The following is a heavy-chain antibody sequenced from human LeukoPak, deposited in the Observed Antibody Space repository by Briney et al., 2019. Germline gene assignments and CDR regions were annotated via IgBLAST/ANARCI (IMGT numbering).Heavy chain of an antibody. J-gene: IGHJ6*02. Sequence: GGSLRLSCAASGFTFSSYAMHWVRQAPGKGLEWGAVISYDGSNKYYADSVKGRFTISRDNSKNTLYLQMNSLRAEDTAVYYCARDRGQWLAQAYGMDVWGQGTTVTVSS. CDR3: ARDRGQWLAQAYGMDV. CDR2: ISYDGSNK. V-gene: IGHV3-30-3*01. D-gene: IGHD6-19*01. CDR1: GFTFSSYA.